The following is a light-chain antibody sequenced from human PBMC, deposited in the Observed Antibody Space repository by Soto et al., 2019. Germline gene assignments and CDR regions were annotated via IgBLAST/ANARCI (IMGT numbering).Light chain of an antibody. CDR3: QQYNSYSWT. Sequence: DIQMPHSPSTLSASVGDRVIITCRASQSISGRLAWYQQKPGKAPRLLIYDVSTLESGVPSRFSGSGSGTEFTLTISGLQPDDFATYYCQQYNSYSWTFGQGTKVDIK. CDR1: QSISGR. J-gene: IGKJ1*01. CDR2: DVS. V-gene: IGKV1-5*01.